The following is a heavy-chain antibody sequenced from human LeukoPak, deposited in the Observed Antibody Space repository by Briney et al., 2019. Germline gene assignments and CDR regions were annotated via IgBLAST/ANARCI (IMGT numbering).Heavy chain of an antibody. Sequence: SETLSLTCAVYGGSFSGYYWSWIRQPPGKGLEWIGEINHSGSTNYNPSLKSRVTISVDTSKNQFSLKLSSVTAADTAVYYCARVDWGLLGSDYWGQGTLVTVSS. J-gene: IGHJ4*02. CDR2: INHSGST. V-gene: IGHV4-34*01. CDR1: GGSFSGYY. CDR3: ARVDWGLLGSDY. D-gene: IGHD1-26*01.